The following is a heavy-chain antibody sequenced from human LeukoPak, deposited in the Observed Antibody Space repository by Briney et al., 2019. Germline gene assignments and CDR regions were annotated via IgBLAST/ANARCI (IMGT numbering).Heavy chain of an antibody. CDR2: IYYSGGT. CDR1: GGSISSYY. CDR3: ARYIVSYPHDAFDI. D-gene: IGHD1-26*01. J-gene: IGHJ3*02. V-gene: IGHV4-59*01. Sequence: SETLSLTCTVSGGSISSYYWSWLRQPPGKGLEWIGYIYYSGGTSYNPSLKSRVTISVDTSKKQFSLKLSSVTAADTAFYYCARYIVSYPHDAFDIWGQGTMVTVSS.